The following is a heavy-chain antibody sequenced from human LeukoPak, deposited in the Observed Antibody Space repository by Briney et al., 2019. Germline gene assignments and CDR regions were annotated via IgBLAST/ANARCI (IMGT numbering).Heavy chain of an antibody. CDR1: GGSISSYY. D-gene: IGHD2-2*01. J-gene: IGHJ4*02. CDR3: ARLGRVPAATIDY. CDR2: IYYSGST. Sequence: PSETLSLTCTVSGGSISSYYWSWIRQPPGKGLEWIGYIYYSGSTNYNPSLKSRVTISVDTFKNQFSLKLSSVTAADTAVYYCARLGRVPAATIDYWGQGTLVTVSS. V-gene: IGHV4-59*08.